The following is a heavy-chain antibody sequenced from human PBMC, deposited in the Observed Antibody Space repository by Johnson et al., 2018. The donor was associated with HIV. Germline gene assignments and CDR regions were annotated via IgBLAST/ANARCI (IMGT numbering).Heavy chain of an antibody. Sequence: QVQLVESGGGVVQPGRSLRLSCAASGFTFSSYAMHWVRQAPGKGLEWVSVIYKGGFVHYADSVKGRFTISRDNSKNTLYLQMNNLRVEDTAVYYCARGPGGGEDALDIWGQGTMVTVSS. CDR2: IYKGGFV. J-gene: IGHJ3*02. CDR1: GFTFSSYA. CDR3: ARGPGGGEDALDI. V-gene: IGHV3-30*14. D-gene: IGHD3-16*01.